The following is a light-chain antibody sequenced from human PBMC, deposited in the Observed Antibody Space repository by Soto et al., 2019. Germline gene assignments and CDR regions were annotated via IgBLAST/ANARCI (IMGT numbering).Light chain of an antibody. CDR3: QQFGSSPGFT. CDR1: QSINNRY. Sequence: EIVLTQSPGTLSLSPGERATLSCRASQSINNRYLAWYQQKPGQAPRLLIYGASSRATGIPDRFIGSGSGTAFTLTISRLEPEDFAVYYCQQFGSSPGFTFGPGTKVDIK. V-gene: IGKV3-20*01. J-gene: IGKJ3*01. CDR2: GAS.